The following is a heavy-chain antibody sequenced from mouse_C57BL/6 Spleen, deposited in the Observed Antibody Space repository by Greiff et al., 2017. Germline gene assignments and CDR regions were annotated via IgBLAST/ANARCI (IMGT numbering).Heavy chain of an antibody. CDR1: GYTFTDYY. CDR2: INPNNGGT. CDR3: ARGGGYDAMDY. J-gene: IGHJ4*01. Sequence: VQLQQSGPELVKPGASVKISCKASGYTFTDYYMNWVKQSHGKSLEWIGDINPNNGGTSYNQKFKGKATLTVDKSSSTAYMELRSLTSEDSAVYYCARGGGYDAMDYWGQGTSVTVSS. V-gene: IGHV1-26*01.